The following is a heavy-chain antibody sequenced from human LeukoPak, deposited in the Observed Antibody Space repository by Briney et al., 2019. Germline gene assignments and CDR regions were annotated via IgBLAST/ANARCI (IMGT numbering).Heavy chain of an antibody. CDR2: IYSDGRT. CDR3: ARAYPPPAAGFDY. D-gene: IGHD6-13*01. J-gene: IGHJ4*02. CDR1: GFTVSSNY. V-gene: IGHV3-53*01. Sequence: AGSLRLSCAASGFTVSSNYMSWVRQAPGKGLEWVSIIYSDGRTYYADSVKGRFTISRDNSKNTLYLQMNSLRAEDTAVYYCARAYPPPAAGFDYWGQGTLVTVSS.